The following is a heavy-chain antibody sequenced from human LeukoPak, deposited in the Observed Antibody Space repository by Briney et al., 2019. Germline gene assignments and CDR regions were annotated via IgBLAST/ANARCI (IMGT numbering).Heavy chain of an antibody. V-gene: IGHV3-23*01. CDR2: ISGGGDST. CDR3: AKVRGLHYDSSAYLDY. D-gene: IGHD3-22*01. J-gene: IGHJ4*02. Sequence: GGSLRLSCAASGFTFSSYAMSWVRQAPGRGLEWVSAISGGGDSTYYADSVKGRFTISRDNSKDTLYLQMNSLRAEDTAVYCCAKVRGLHYDSSAYLDYWGQGTLVTVSS. CDR1: GFTFSSYA.